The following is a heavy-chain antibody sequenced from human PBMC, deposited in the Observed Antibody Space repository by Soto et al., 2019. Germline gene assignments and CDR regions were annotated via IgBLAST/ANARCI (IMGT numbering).Heavy chain of an antibody. CDR1: GFTFSSYG. J-gene: IGHJ3*02. V-gene: IGHV3-30*03. CDR2: ISYDGSNK. Sequence: GGSLRLSCAASGFTFSSYGIHWVRQAPGKGLEWVAVISYDGSNKYYADSVKGRITISRDNSKNTLYLQMNSLRAEDTAVYYCARAAHYYDSSGYYALDIWGQGTVVTVSS. CDR3: ARAAHYYDSSGYYALDI. D-gene: IGHD3-22*01.